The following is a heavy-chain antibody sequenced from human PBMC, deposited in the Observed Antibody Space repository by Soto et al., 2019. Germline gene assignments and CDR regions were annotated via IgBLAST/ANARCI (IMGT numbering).Heavy chain of an antibody. V-gene: IGHV4-31*03. Sequence: SETLSLTCTVSGGSISSGGYYWTWIRQHPGKGLEWIGYIYYSGSTYYNPSLKSRVTISVDTSKNQFSLKLSSVTAADTAVYYCARALILTGYYIHDAFDIWGQGTMVTVSS. D-gene: IGHD3-9*01. CDR3: ARALILTGYYIHDAFDI. CDR2: IYYSGST. CDR1: GGSISSGGYY. J-gene: IGHJ3*02.